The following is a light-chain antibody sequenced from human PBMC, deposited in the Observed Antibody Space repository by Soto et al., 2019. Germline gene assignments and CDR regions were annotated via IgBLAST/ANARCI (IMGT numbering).Light chain of an antibody. CDR3: QQYNSYSIFT. V-gene: IGKV1-5*01. CDR2: DAS. J-gene: IGKJ3*01. CDR1: QSISSW. Sequence: DIQMTQSPSTLSASVGDRVTITCRASQSISSWLAWYQQKPGKAPKPLIYDASSLESGVPSRFSGSGSGTEFTLTISSLQPDDFATYYCQQYNSYSIFTFGPGTKVDIK.